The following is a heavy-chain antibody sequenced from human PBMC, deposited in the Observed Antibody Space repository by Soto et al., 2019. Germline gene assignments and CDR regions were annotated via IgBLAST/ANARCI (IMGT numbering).Heavy chain of an antibody. CDR1: GYTFSSYG. CDR2: ISAYNGNT. V-gene: IGHV1-18*01. J-gene: IGHJ4*02. CDR3: ARTLNEWLLGLE. D-gene: IGHD3-3*01. Sequence: QVKLVQSGGEVKKPGASVKISCKASGYTFSSYGISWVRKAPGQGLEWMGWISAYNGNTNYAQKFQGRVTMTTDTSTSTAYMEWRSLRSDDTAIYYCARTLNEWLLGLEWGQGTLVTVSS.